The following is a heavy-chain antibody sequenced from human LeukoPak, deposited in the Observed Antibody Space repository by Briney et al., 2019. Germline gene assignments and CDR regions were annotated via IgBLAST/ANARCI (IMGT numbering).Heavy chain of an antibody. CDR3: SKDFADSGSPF. V-gene: IGHV3-43*02. CDR1: GFTFDDYT. Sequence: GGSLRLSCAASGFTFDDYTMHWVRQAPGKGLEWVSLISGDGGSTYYADSVKGRFTISTDNSTNSLYLQMNSLRAEDTALYYCSKDFADSGSPFGGQGTLVTVSS. J-gene: IGHJ4*02. CDR2: ISGDGGST. D-gene: IGHD1-26*01.